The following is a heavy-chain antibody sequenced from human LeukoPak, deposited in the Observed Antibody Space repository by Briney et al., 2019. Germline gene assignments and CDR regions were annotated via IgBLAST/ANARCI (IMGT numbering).Heavy chain of an antibody. CDR3: ARDKGTSYLSSFDH. V-gene: IGHV1-69*06. CDR1: GYTFTGYY. Sequence: SVKVSCKASGYTFTGYYMHWVRQAPGQGLEWMGGIIPIFGTANYAQKFQGRVTITADKSTSTAYMELSSLRSEDTAVYYCARDKGTSYLSSFDHWGQGTLVTVSS. CDR2: IIPIFGTA. J-gene: IGHJ4*02. D-gene: IGHD6-6*01.